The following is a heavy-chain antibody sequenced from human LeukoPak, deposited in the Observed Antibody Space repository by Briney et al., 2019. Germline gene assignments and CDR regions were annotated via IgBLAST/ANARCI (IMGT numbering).Heavy chain of an antibody. CDR2: ISSSGSTI. D-gene: IGHD6-19*01. CDR1: GFTFSDYY. Sequence: PGGSLRFSCAASGFTFSDYYMSWIRQAPGKGLEWVSYISSSGSTIYYADSVKGRFTISRDNAKNSLYLQMNSLRAEDTALYYCAKDIGASGVIAVGIHFDYWGQGTLVTVSS. CDR3: AKDIGASGVIAVGIHFDY. V-gene: IGHV3-11*01. J-gene: IGHJ4*02.